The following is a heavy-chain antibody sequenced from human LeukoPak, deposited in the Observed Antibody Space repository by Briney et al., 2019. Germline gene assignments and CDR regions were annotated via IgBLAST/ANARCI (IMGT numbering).Heavy chain of an antibody. D-gene: IGHD3-3*01. V-gene: IGHV1-18*01. J-gene: IGHJ6*02. CDR3: ARERHYDFWGGSTYYYYGMDV. Sequence: GASVKVCCKAAAYTFTSYGNSRVRQAPGQGLEWMGWISAYNGNTNYAQKLQGRVNMTTDTSTSTAYMELRSLRSDDTAVYYCARERHYDFWGGSTYYYYGMDVWGQGTTVTVSS. CDR1: AYTFTSYG. CDR2: ISAYNGNT.